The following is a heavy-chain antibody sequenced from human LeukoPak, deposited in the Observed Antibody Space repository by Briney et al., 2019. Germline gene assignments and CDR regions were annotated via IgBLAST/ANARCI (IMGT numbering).Heavy chain of an antibody. J-gene: IGHJ4*02. Sequence: GGSLRLSCAASGFTFSNYGMNWVRQAPGKGLEWVSATSASGSSPNYSDSVKGRFTISRDNSKNTLYLQMNSLRAEDTAVYYCAKTTGGNAYDYIHYWGEGTLVTVSS. CDR3: AKTTGGNAYDYIHY. V-gene: IGHV3-23*01. CDR2: TSASGSSP. D-gene: IGHD5-12*01. CDR1: GFTFSNYG.